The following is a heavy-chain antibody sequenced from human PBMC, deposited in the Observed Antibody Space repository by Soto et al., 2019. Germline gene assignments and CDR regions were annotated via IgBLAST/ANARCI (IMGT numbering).Heavy chain of an antibody. J-gene: IGHJ6*03. CDR2: ISSSGTTI. CDR1: GFTFSSYA. Sequence: GVSLRLSCAASGFTFSSYAMNWVRQAPGKGLEWVSYISSSGTTIYYADSVKGRFTISRDNAKNSLFLQMNSLRAEDTAVYYCARTRDYYYYYMDVWGKGTTVTVSS. V-gene: IGHV3-48*01. CDR3: ARTRDYYYYYMDV.